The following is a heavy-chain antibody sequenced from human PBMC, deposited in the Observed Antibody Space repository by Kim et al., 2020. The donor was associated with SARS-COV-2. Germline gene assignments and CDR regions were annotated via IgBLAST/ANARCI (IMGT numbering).Heavy chain of an antibody. Sequence: SETLSLTCAVYGGSFSGYYWSWIRQPPGKGLEWIGEINHSGSTNYNPSLKSRVTISVDTSKNQFSLKLSSVTAADTAVYYCARRQRGYSYGILGYWGQGTLVTVSS. J-gene: IGHJ4*02. V-gene: IGHV4-34*01. CDR1: GGSFSGYY. D-gene: IGHD5-18*01. CDR3: ARRQRGYSYGILGY. CDR2: INHSGST.